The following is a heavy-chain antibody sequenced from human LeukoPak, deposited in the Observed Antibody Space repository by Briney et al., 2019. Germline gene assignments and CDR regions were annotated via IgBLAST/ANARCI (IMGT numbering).Heavy chain of an antibody. CDR3: ERALSEAGTVFDY. Sequence: ASLKVSCKASGYTFTSYYMHWVRQAPGQGLEWMGIINPIGGSTSYTQKFQGRVTMTRDMSPSTVYMEMSSLRSEDTAAYYCERALSEAGTVFDYWGQGTLVTVSS. J-gene: IGHJ4*02. CDR1: GYTFTSYY. CDR2: INPIGGST. V-gene: IGHV1-46*01. D-gene: IGHD6-13*01.